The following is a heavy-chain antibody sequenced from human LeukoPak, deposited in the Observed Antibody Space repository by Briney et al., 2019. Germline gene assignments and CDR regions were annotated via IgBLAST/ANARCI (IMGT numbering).Heavy chain of an antibody. CDR3: AKAPPITIFGVVTF. CDR1: GFTFSSYA. Sequence: GGSLRLSCAASGFTFSSYAMSWVRQAPGKGLEWVSAISVDGGSTYYADSVKGRFTISRDNSKNTLYLQMNSLRAEDTAVYYCAKAPPITIFGVVTFWGQGTLVTVSS. CDR2: ISVDGGST. J-gene: IGHJ4*02. V-gene: IGHV3-23*01. D-gene: IGHD3-3*01.